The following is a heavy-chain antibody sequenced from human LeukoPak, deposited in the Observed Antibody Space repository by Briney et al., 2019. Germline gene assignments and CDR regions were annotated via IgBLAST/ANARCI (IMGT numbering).Heavy chain of an antibody. CDR3: ARVPSRYDSSDY. CDR2: ISSNGGST. J-gene: IGHJ4*02. D-gene: IGHD3-3*01. Sequence: PGGSLRLSCAASGFTFSSYAMHWVRQAPGKGLEYVSAISSNGGSTYYANSVKGRFTISRDNPKNTLYLQMGSLRAEDMAVYYCARVPSRYDSSDYWGQGTLVTVSS. CDR1: GFTFSSYA. V-gene: IGHV3-64*01.